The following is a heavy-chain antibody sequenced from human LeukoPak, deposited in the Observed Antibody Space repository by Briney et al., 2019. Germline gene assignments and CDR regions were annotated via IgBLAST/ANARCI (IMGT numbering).Heavy chain of an antibody. CDR3: ARDKTRSSTSCYD. CDR2: IWYGGSNK. Sequence: PGRSLRLSCAASGFTFSSYGMHWVRQAPGKGLEWVAVIWYGGSNKYYADSVKGRFTISRDNSKNTLYLQMNSLRAEDTAVYYCARDKTRSSTSCYDWGQGTLVTASS. J-gene: IGHJ4*02. V-gene: IGHV3-33*01. D-gene: IGHD2-2*01. CDR1: GFTFSSYG.